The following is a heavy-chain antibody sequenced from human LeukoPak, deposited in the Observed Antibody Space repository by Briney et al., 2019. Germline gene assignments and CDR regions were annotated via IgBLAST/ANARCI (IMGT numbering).Heavy chain of an antibody. CDR2: IYYSGST. D-gene: IGHD6-13*01. J-gene: IGHJ4*02. CDR3: ARVGKYIAAAGLDY. CDR1: GGSISSGSYY. Sequence: PSETLSLTCTVSGGSISSGSYYWSWIRQPPGKGLEWIGSIYYSGSTYYNPSLKSRVTISVDTSKNLFSLKLSSVTAADTAVYYCARVGKYIAAAGLDYWGQGTLVTVSS. V-gene: IGHV4-39*07.